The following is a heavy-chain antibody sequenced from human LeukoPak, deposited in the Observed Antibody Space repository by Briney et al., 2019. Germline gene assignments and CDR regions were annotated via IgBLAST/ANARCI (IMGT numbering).Heavy chain of an antibody. CDR3: ARPQLYDYVWGSYRSSFAFDI. J-gene: IGHJ3*02. V-gene: IGHV1-8*01. D-gene: IGHD3-16*02. CDR1: GYTFTSYD. CDR2: MKLNSGNT. Sequence: ASVKVSCKASGYTFTSYDINWVRQAPGQGLEWMGWMKLNSGNTDYAQKFQGRVTMTRNTSISTAYMELSSLRSEDTAVYYCARPQLYDYVWGSYRSSFAFDIWGQGTMVTVSS.